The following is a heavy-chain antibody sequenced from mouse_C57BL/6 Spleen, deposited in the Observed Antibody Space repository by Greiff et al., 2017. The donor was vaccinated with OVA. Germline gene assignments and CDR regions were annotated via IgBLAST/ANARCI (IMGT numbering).Heavy chain of an antibody. CDR2: IDPANGNT. CDR3: ARSGYYDYDVAY. J-gene: IGHJ3*01. Sequence: VQLQQSVAELVRPGASVKLSCTASGFNIKNPYMHWVKQRPEQGLEWIGRIDPANGNTKYAPKFQGKATITADTSSNTAYLQLSSLTSEDTAIYYCARSGYYDYDVAYWGQGTLVTVSA. V-gene: IGHV14-3*01. CDR1: GFNIKNPY. D-gene: IGHD2-4*01.